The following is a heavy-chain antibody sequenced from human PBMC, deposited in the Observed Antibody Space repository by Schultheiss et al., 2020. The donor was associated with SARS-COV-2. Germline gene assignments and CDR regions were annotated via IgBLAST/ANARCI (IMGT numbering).Heavy chain of an antibody. J-gene: IGHJ5*02. CDR2: ILLGGGT. D-gene: IGHD3-16*02. CDR3: ASERGSGTYRGWFDP. Sequence: GGSLRLSCAASGFTVSGNSVNWVRQAPGKGLEWVSVILLGGGTYYADSVKGRFTMSRDTSKNTVYLQMNSLRVDDTAMYYCASERGSGTYRGWFDPWGQGTLVTVSS. CDR1: GFTVSGNS. V-gene: IGHV3-53*01.